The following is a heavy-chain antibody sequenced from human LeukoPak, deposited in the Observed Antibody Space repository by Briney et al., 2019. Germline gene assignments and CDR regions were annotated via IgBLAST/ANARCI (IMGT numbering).Heavy chain of an antibody. CDR2: TYYRAKWSN. V-gene: IGHV6-1*01. CDR3: ARAGYYDSSGYYAFDY. Sequence: SQTLSLTCAISGDSVSSNSAAWIWIRQSPSRGLEWLGRTYYRAKWSNDYAVSVKRRITINPDTSTNQFSLQLNSVTPEDTAVYYCARAGYYDSSGYYAFDYWGQGTLVTVSS. D-gene: IGHD3-22*01. CDR1: GDSVSSNSAA. J-gene: IGHJ4*02.